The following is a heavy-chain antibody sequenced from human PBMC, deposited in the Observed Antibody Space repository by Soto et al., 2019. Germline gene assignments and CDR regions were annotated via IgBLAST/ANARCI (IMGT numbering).Heavy chain of an antibody. J-gene: IGHJ6*02. Sequence: GGSLRLSCAVSGFTFSAFGMHWVRQAPGKGLEWVAIISYDGILKYYADSVKGRFTISRDTSKGALYLQMNSLTPEDTAVYYCAKDFKVSGGHYGSLNYYYGMDVWGQGTTVTVSS. D-gene: IGHD3-10*01. CDR3: AKDFKVSGGHYGSLNYYYGMDV. CDR2: ISYDGILK. V-gene: IGHV3-30*18. CDR1: GFTFSAFG.